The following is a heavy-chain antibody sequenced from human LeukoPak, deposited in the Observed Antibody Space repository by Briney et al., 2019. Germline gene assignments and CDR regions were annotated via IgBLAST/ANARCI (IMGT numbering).Heavy chain of an antibody. CDR2: IYYSGST. V-gene: IGHV4-30-4*08. CDR3: ARVFTKTQGGYYFDY. CDR1: GGSISSDDYY. D-gene: IGHD1-1*01. Sequence: SETLSLTCTVSGGSISSDDYYWSWIRQPPGKGLEWIGYIYYSGSTYYNPSLKSRVTISVDTSKNQFSLKLSSVTAADTAVYYCARVFTKTQGGYYFDYWGQGTLVTVSS. J-gene: IGHJ4*02.